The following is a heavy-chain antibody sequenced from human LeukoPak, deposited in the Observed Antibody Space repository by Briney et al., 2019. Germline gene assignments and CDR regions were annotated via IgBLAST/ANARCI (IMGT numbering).Heavy chain of an antibody. V-gene: IGHV1-46*01. CDR2: INPSGGGT. Sequence: GASVKVSFKSSGYTVTSYYMHWVRQAPAQGLEWMGIINPSGGGTSYAQKFQGRISMTRDTPTSTVYMELSSLRSEDTAVYYCARDDDYGSGCLGAFDIWGQGTMVTISS. D-gene: IGHD3-10*01. CDR1: GYTVTSYY. J-gene: IGHJ3*02. CDR3: ARDDDYGSGCLGAFDI.